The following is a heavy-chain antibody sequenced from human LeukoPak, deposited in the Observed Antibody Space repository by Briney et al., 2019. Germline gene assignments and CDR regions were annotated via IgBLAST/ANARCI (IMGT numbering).Heavy chain of an antibody. D-gene: IGHD6-13*01. CDR1: GYTFTGYY. J-gene: IGHJ4*02. CDR3: ARGTGIAAAVAPNDY. V-gene: IGHV1-2*02. CDR2: INPNSGGT. Sequence: PGASVKVSCKASGYTFTGYYMHWVRQAPGQGLEWMGWINPNSGGTNYAQKFQGRVTMTRDTSISTAYMELSRLRSDDTAVYYCARGTGIAAAVAPNDYWGQGTLVTVSS.